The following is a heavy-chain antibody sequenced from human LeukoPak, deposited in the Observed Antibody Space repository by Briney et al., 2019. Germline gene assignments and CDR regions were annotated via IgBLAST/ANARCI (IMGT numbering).Heavy chain of an antibody. V-gene: IGHV1-8*02. J-gene: IGHJ6*03. CDR3: ARWGWGGSGSYYPGGNYYYYMDV. D-gene: IGHD3-10*01. CDR1: GYTFTSYA. CDR2: MNPNSGNT. Sequence: GASVKVSCKASGYTFTSYAMSWVRQAPGQGLEWMGWMNPNSGNTGYAQKFQGRVTMTRNTSISTAYMELSSLRSEDTAVYYCARWGWGGSGSYYPGGNYYYYMDVWGKGTTVTISS.